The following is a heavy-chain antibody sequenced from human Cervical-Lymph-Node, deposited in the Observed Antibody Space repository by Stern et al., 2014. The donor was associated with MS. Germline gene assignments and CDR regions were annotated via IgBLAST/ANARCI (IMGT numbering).Heavy chain of an antibody. CDR2: INTSGGTT. V-gene: IGHV1-46*01. CDR3: ARDVAVTALRPSY. D-gene: IGHD2-21*02. CDR1: GYTFTSYY. J-gene: IGHJ4*02. Sequence: QVQLVQSGAEVKKPGASVKVSCKGSGYTFTSYYMHWVRQAPGQGLEWMGIINTSGGTTTYAKKFQGRLTMPRDTATSPVQLEMSSLRSEDTAVYYCARDVAVTALRPSYWGQGTLVIVSS.